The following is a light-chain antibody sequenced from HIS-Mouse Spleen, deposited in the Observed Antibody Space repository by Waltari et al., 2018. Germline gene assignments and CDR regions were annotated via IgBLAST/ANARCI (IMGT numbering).Light chain of an antibody. CDR2: AAS. Sequence: DIQLTQSPSFLSASVGDRVTITCRASQGISSYLAWYQQKPGKAPKLLIYAASTLQSGVPSRFSGSGSGTEFTLTINSLEAEDAATYYCHQSSSLPFTFGPGTKVDIK. V-gene: IGKV1-9*01. J-gene: IGKJ3*01. CDR3: HQSSSLPFT. CDR1: QGISSY.